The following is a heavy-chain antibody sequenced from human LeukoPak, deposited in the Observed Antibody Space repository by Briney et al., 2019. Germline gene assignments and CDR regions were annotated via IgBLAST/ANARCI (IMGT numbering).Heavy chain of an antibody. CDR2: IYYSGST. D-gene: IGHD2-21*02. CDR3: ASRRLSYDAFDI. J-gene: IGHJ3*02. CDR1: GGSISSYY. V-gene: IGHV4-59*12. Sequence: SETLSLTCTVSGGSISSYYWSWIRQPPGKGLEWIGYIYYSGSTYYNPSLKSRVTISVDTSKNQFSLKLSSVTAADTAVYYCASRRLSYDAFDIWGQGTMVTVSS.